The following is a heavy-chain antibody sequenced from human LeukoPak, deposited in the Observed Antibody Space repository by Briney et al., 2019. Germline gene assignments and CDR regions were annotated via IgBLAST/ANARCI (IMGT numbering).Heavy chain of an antibody. V-gene: IGHV3-23*01. CDR2: ISGSGGST. D-gene: IGHD6-13*01. CDR1: GFTFSSHA. Sequence: GGSLRLSCAASGFTFSSHAMSWVRQAPGKGLEWVSAISGSGGSTYYADSVKGRFTVSRDNSKNTLYLQMNSLRAEDTAVYYCAKSWSSSWYYFDYWGQGTLVPVSS. J-gene: IGHJ4*02. CDR3: AKSWSSSWYYFDY.